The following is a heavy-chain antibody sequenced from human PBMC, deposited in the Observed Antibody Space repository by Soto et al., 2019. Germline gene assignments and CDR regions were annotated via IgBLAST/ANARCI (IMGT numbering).Heavy chain of an antibody. D-gene: IGHD3-3*01. Sequence: QVQLVQSGAEVKKPGASVKVSCKASGYTFTSYGISWVRQAPGEGLEWMGWISAYNGNTNYAQKLQGRVTMTTDTSTSTAYMELRSLRSDDTAVYYCARGGPGIFGVVHPTGYEPGMDVWGQGTTVTVSS. J-gene: IGHJ6*02. CDR3: ARGGPGIFGVVHPTGYEPGMDV. CDR1: GYTFTSYG. CDR2: ISAYNGNT. V-gene: IGHV1-18*01.